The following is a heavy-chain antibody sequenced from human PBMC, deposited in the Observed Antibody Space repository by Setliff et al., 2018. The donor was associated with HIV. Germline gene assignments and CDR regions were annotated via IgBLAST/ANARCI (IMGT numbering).Heavy chain of an antibody. J-gene: IGHJ6*02. CDR1: GYIFTDYY. CDR3: ARDHCSSSGCYEYSYYGMDV. Sequence: ASVKVSCKASGYIFTDYYMHWVRQAPGQELGWMGRINPNSGGTNYAQKFQGRVTMTRDTSISTAYTELSSLRSEDTATYYCARDHCSSSGCYEYSYYGMDVWGQGTTVTVSS. D-gene: IGHD2-2*01. CDR2: INPNSGGT. V-gene: IGHV1-2*06.